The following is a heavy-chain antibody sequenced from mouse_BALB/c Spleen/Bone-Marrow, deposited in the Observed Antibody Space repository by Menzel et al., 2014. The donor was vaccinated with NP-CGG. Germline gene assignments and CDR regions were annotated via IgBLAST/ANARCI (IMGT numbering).Heavy chain of an antibody. CDR2: IRSKSNNYAT. D-gene: IGHD2-4*01. CDR1: GFTFNTYA. CDR3: VRQNYDYAWFAY. Sequence: EVQVVESGGGLVQPKGSLKLSCAASGFTFNTYAMNWVRQAPGKGLEWVARIRSKSNNYATYYADSVKDRLTISRDDSQSMLYLQMNNLKTEDTAMYYCVRQNYDYAWFAYWGQGTLVTVSA. V-gene: IGHV10-1*02. J-gene: IGHJ3*01.